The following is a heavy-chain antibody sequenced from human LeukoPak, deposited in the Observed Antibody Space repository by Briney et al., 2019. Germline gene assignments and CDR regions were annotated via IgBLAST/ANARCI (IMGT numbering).Heavy chain of an antibody. CDR2: ISDSGGTT. J-gene: IGHJ4*02. V-gene: IGHV3-23*01. CDR3: AKAYSSAWYSPFDC. Sequence: PGGSLRLSCAASGFIYSTYAMSWVRRAPGKGLEWVSVISDSGGTTDYADSVKGRLTISRDNSKNTLYLQMNSLRAEDTAVYYCAKAYSSAWYSPFDCWGQGTLVTVSS. D-gene: IGHD6-19*01. CDR1: GFIYSTYA.